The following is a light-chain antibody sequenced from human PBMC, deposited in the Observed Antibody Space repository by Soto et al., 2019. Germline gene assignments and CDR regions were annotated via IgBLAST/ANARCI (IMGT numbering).Light chain of an antibody. CDR2: GAS. Sequence: EVLMTQSPATLSVSPGERVTLSCRASQSITINLAWYQQKPGQAPRVLIYGASSRASCIPDRFSGSGSGTDFTLSISRLEHDDFAFYYCQRDHNWPTLTFGGGTRVEIK. V-gene: IGKV3D-15*01. CDR1: QSITIN. J-gene: IGKJ4*01. CDR3: QRDHNWPTLT.